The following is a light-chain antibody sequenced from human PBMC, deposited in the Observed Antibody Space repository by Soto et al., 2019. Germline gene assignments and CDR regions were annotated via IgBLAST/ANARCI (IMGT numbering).Light chain of an antibody. CDR3: QQRSDWPWT. CDR1: ESVTNY. V-gene: IGKV3-11*01. Sequence: EIVRTQSPGTLSLSPGERATLSCRASESVTNYLAWYQQKPGQAPRLLVYDVSNRATDIPARFSGGGSGTDFTLTISNLEPEDFAVYYCQQRSDWPWTFGQGTKVDIK. J-gene: IGKJ1*01. CDR2: DVS.